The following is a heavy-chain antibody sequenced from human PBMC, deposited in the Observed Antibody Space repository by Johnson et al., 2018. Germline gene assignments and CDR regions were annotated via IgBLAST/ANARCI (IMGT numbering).Heavy chain of an antibody. J-gene: IGHJ1*01. CDR2: ISSSSSTI. V-gene: IGHV3-48*02. Sequence: EVQLVESGGGLVQPGGSLRLSCAASGFTVSSNYMSWVRQAPGKGLEWVSYISSSSSTIYYADSVKGRFTISRDNAKNSLYLQMNSLRDEDTAVYYCARDLSCGDCYFYFQHWGQGTLVAVSS. CDR3: ARDLSCGDCYFYFQH. D-gene: IGHD2-21*02. CDR1: GFTVSSNY.